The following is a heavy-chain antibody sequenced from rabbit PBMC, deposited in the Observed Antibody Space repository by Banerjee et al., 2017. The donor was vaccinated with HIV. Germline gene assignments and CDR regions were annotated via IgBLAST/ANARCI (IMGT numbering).Heavy chain of an antibody. Sequence: QSLEESGGDLVKPGASLTLTCTASGFSFSGGYFMCWVRQAPGKGLEWIACIYAGSSDNTWYATWAKGRFTISKTSSTTVTLQMTSLTAADTATYFCARDLAGVIGWNFNLWGPGTLVTVS. CDR2: IYAGSSDNT. V-gene: IGHV1S40*01. D-gene: IGHD4-1*01. CDR3: ARDLAGVIGWNFNL. CDR1: GFSFSGGYF. J-gene: IGHJ4*01.